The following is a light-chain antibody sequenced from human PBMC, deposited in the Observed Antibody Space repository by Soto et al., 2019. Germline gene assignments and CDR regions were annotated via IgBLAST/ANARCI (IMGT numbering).Light chain of an antibody. CDR3: QQAYSTLSTT. V-gene: IGKV1-39*01. Sequence: DIQMTQSPSSLSASVGDRVTITCRASESIARHLNWYQQKPGKAPKLLIYAASSLQNGVPSRFRGGGAGTDFTLTISSLRPEDFATYYCQQAYSTLSTTFGQGTRLEI. CDR2: AAS. CDR1: ESIARH. J-gene: IGKJ5*01.